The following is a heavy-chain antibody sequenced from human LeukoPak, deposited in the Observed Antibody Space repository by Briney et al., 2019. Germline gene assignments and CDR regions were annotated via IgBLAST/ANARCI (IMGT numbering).Heavy chain of an antibody. J-gene: IGHJ4*02. V-gene: IGHV3-48*03. CDR3: ARALPSSYYYFDY. Sequence: PGGSLRLSCAASGXTVINEMNWVRQAPGKGLEWVSYISSSGNSIFYADSVKGRFTISRDNAKNSLYLQMNSLRAEDTAVYYCARALPSSYYYFDYWGQGTLVTVSS. CDR1: GXTVINE. D-gene: IGHD6-13*01. CDR2: ISSSGNSI.